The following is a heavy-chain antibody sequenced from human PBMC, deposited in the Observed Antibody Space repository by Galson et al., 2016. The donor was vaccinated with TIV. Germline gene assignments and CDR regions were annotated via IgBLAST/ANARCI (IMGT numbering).Heavy chain of an antibody. CDR3: ARDKYCSSTTCSTHYCGGGSCSGWFDP. Sequence: SETLSLTCAVYGGSVSGYYWSWIRQSPGKGLEWIGEINHSGSTNCNPSLKSRVSISGDTSKNHFSLKLSSVTAADTAVYYCARDKYCSSTTCSTHYCGGGSCSGWFDPWGQGTLVTVSS. CDR1: GGSVSGYY. D-gene: IGHD2-2*02. V-gene: IGHV4-34*01. J-gene: IGHJ5*02. CDR2: INHSGST.